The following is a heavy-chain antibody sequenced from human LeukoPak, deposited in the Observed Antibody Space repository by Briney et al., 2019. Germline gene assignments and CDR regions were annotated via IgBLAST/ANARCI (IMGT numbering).Heavy chain of an antibody. Sequence: GGSLRLSCAASGFTFSSYWMHWVRQAPGKGLVWVSRVNSDGSSTSYADSVKGRFTISRDNAKNTLYLQMNSLRAEDTAVYCCARVSSTRDFDYWGQGTLVTVSS. CDR3: ARVSSTRDFDY. J-gene: IGHJ4*02. V-gene: IGHV3-74*01. CDR2: VNSDGSST. D-gene: IGHD6-6*01. CDR1: GFTFSSYW.